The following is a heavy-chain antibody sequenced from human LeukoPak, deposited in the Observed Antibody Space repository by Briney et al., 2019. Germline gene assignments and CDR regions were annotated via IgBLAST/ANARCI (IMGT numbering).Heavy chain of an antibody. D-gene: IGHD1-1*01. J-gene: IGHJ5*02. CDR2: IYHSGST. Sequence: KPSQTLSLTCAVSGGSISSGGYSWSWIRQPPGKGLEWIGYIYHSGSTYYNPSLKSRVTISVDRSKNQFSLKLSSVTAADTAVYYCARLITTGWWFDPWGQGTLVTVSS. CDR3: ARLITTGWWFDP. V-gene: IGHV4-30-2*01. CDR1: GGSISSGGYS.